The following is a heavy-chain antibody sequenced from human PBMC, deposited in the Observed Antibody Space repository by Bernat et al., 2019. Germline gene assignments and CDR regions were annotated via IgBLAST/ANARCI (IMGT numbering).Heavy chain of an antibody. Sequence: QLQLQESGPGLVKPSETLPLTCTVSGGSISSSRYYWGWIRQPPGKGLEWVGSIYYSGSTHYNPSLKSRVTISVDTSKNQFSLKLSSVTAADTAVYYCAVYSSSLGYFDYWGQGTLVTVSS. CDR3: AVYSSSLGYFDY. J-gene: IGHJ4*02. CDR1: GGSISSSRYY. V-gene: IGHV4-39*01. D-gene: IGHD6-6*01. CDR2: IYYSGST.